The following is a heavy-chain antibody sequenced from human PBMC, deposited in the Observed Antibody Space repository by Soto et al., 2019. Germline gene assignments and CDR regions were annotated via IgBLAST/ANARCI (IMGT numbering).Heavy chain of an antibody. V-gene: IGHV4-31*03. J-gene: IGHJ5*02. Sequence: SETLSLTCTVSGASIRSGAYNWSRIRKHPGKGLEWIGYTYYSGSTYYNPSLKSRVTITVDTSKNQFSLKLSSVTAADTAVYFCASVVVVAATYVWFDPWGQGTLVTVSS. CDR3: ASVVVVAATYVWFDP. CDR2: TYYSGST. CDR1: GASIRSGAYN. D-gene: IGHD2-15*01.